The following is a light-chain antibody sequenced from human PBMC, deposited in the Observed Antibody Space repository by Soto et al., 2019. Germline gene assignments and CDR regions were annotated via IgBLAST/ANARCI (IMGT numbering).Light chain of an antibody. CDR2: SNN. CDR3: GACDDSLNGFYV. Sequence: QSVLTQPPSASGTPGQRVTISCSGSSSNIGSNTVNWYQQLPGTAPKLLIYSNNQRPSGVPDRFSGSKSGTSASLAISGLQSEDEADYYCGACDDSLNGFYVFGTGTRSPS. V-gene: IGLV1-44*01. CDR1: SSNIGSNT. J-gene: IGLJ1*01.